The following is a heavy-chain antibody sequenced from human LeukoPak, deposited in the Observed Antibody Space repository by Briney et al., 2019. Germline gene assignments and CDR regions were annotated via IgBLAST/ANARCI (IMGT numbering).Heavy chain of an antibody. Sequence: GGSLRLSCAASGFTVSSNYMSWVRQAPGKGLEWVSVIYSGGSTYYADSAKGRFTISRHNSKNTLCLQMNSLRAEDTAVYYCARGWELLRGAEYYFDYWGQGTLVTVSS. D-gene: IGHD1-26*01. V-gene: IGHV3-53*04. CDR3: ARGWELLRGAEYYFDY. J-gene: IGHJ4*02. CDR1: GFTVSSNY. CDR2: IYSGGST.